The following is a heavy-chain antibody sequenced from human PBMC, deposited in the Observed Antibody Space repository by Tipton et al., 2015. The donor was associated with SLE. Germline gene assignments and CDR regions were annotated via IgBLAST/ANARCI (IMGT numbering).Heavy chain of an antibody. V-gene: IGHV4-31*03. Sequence: TLSLTCTVSGGSISSGDYDWSWIRQHPGKGLEWIGYMYYSGSTYYKSSLKSRVTISVDTSKNQFSLKLSSVTAADTAVYYCARVGFYGSGRTWDMDVWGNGTTVTVSS. CDR2: MYYSGST. CDR1: GGSISSGDYD. J-gene: IGHJ6*03. D-gene: IGHD3-10*01. CDR3: ARVGFYGSGRTWDMDV.